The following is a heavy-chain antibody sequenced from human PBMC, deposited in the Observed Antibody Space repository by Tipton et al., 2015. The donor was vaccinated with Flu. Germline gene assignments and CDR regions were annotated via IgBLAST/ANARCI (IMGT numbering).Heavy chain of an antibody. CDR1: GGSISSSSYY. CDR3: ARPRESGSYKSANWFDP. Sequence: TLSLTCTVSGGSISSSSYYWGWIRQPPGKGLEWIGSIYYSGSTYYNPSLKSRVTISVDTSKNQFSLKLSSVTAADTAVYYCARPRESGSYKSANWFDPWGQGTLVTVSS. J-gene: IGHJ5*02. V-gene: IGHV4-39*01. D-gene: IGHD1-26*01. CDR2: IYYSGST.